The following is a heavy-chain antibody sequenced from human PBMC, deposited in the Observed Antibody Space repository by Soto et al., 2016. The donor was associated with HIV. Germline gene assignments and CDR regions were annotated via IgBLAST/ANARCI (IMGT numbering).Heavy chain of an antibody. CDR2: IYASGST. CDR1: GASISSGNYC. Sequence: QVQLQESGPGLVKPSQTLSLTCTVSGASISSGNYCWGWIRQPAGKGLEWIGQIYASGSTNYSPSLKSRVTMSVDTSTNQFSLKLSSVTAADTAVYFCARVGSSWYTYYYYMDVVGQRGHGHRVL. CDR3: ARVGSSWYTYYYYMDV. D-gene: IGHD6-13*01. V-gene: IGHV4-61*02. J-gene: IGHJ6*03.